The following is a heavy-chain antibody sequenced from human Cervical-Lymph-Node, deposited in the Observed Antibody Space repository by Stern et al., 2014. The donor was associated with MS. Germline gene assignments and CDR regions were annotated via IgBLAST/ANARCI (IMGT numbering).Heavy chain of an antibody. CDR2: INYSGTT. CDR1: GGSVKNGGYQ. CDR3: ARAGVSLYDTSGYYPYFDY. Sequence: QVQLQESGPGLVKPSETLSLTCTVSGGSVKNGGYQWTWIRQLPGKGLEWIGNINYSGTTHYNPALRSRLIISEDTSKNQFSLKLNSVTAADTAVYFCARAGVSLYDTSGYYPYFDYWGQGMMVTVSS. J-gene: IGHJ4*02. V-gene: IGHV4-31*03. D-gene: IGHD3-22*01.